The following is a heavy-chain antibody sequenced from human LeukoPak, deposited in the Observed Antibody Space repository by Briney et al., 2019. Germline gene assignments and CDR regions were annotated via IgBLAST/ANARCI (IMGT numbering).Heavy chain of an antibody. V-gene: IGHV3-23*01. J-gene: IGHJ6*03. D-gene: IGHD2-15*01. CDR2: ISGSGAGT. Sequence: GGSLRLSCAASGFTFSAYAMSWVRLAPGKGLEWVSGISGSGAGTYYADSVKGRFTISRDNSKNTLDLQMNSLRAGDTAVYYCAKGSTAFGSSWYGKAYYYMDVWGKGTTVTVSS. CDR1: GFTFSAYA. CDR3: AKGSTAFGSSWYGKAYYYMDV.